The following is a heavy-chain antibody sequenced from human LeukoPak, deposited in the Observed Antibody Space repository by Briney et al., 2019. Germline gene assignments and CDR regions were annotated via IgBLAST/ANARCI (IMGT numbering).Heavy chain of an antibody. CDR3: ARDGQYTSSWYDFDF. Sequence: GGSLRLSCEASGFTFRNYWMNWVRQAPGKGLEWVANINQDGSKRHFVGSVEGRFTISRDNAKNSLYLQMNSLRAEDTAVYYCARDGQYTSSWYDFDFWGQGTLVTVSS. CDR2: INQDGSKR. J-gene: IGHJ4*02. D-gene: IGHD6-13*01. V-gene: IGHV3-7*04. CDR1: GFTFRNYW.